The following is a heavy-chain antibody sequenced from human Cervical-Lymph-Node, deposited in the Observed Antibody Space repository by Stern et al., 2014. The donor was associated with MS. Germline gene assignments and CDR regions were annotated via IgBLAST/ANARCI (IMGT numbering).Heavy chain of an antibody. CDR1: GGSISSGGYY. V-gene: IGHV4-31*03. D-gene: IGHD3-16*01. CDR2: IYYSGST. Sequence: QLQLQESGPGLVKPSQTLSLTCTVSGGSISSGGYYWSWIRQHPGKGLEWIGYIYYSGSTYYNPSLKSRVTISVDTSKNQFSLKLSSVTAADTAVYYCARDDCVRGGLVAGVLWGQGTLVTVSS. CDR3: ARDDCVRGGLVAGVL. J-gene: IGHJ4*02.